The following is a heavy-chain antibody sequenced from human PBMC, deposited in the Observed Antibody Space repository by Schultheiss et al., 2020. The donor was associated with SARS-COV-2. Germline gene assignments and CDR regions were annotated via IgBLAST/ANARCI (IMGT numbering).Heavy chain of an antibody. CDR3: ARGRRNIVVVVATT. CDR2: IYYSGST. CDR1: GGSISSYY. Sequence: SQTLSLTCTVSGGSISSYYWSWIRQPPGKGLEWIGYIYYSGSTNYNPSLKSRVTISVDTSKNQFSLKLSSVTAADTAIYYCARGRRNIVVVVATTWGPGTTVTVSS. V-gene: IGHV4-59*12. J-gene: IGHJ6*02. D-gene: IGHD2-15*01.